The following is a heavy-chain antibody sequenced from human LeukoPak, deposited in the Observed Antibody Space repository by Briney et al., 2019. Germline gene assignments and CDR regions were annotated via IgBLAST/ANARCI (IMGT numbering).Heavy chain of an antibody. V-gene: IGHV1-2*02. CDR1: GYTFTGYY. CDR2: INPNSGGT. CDR3: ARVQLRYFDCLLGY. D-gene: IGHD3-9*01. J-gene: IGHJ4*02. Sequence: GASVKVSCKASGYTFTGYYIHWVRQAPGQGLEWMGWINPNSGGTNYAQKFQGGVTMTRDTSISTAYMELSRLRSDDTAVYYCARVQLRYFDCLLGYWGQGTLATVSS.